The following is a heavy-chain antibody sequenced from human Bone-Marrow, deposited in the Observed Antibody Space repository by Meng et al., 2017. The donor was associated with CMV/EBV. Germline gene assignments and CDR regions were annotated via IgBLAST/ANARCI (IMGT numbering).Heavy chain of an antibody. CDR2: SNAGNGNT. D-gene: IGHD2-15*01. V-gene: IGHV1-3*02. CDR1: GYTFTSYA. CDR3: AIHCGSCYSYYYYYYYGMDV. Sequence: ASVKVSCKASGYTFTSYAMHWVRQAPGQRPEWMGWSNAGNGNTKYSQEFQGRVTITADKSTSTAYMELSSLRSEDTAVYYCAIHCGSCYSYYYYYYYGMDVWGQGTTVTVSS. J-gene: IGHJ6*02.